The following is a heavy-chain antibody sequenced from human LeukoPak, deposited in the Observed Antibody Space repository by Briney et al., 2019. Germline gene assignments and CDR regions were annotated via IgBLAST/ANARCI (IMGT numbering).Heavy chain of an antibody. D-gene: IGHD6-6*01. J-gene: IGHJ3*02. CDR1: GLHLSIYS. CDR3: ASRGEYSSSSVI. V-gene: IGHV3-48*01. CDR2: ISSSSSTI. Sequence: GGSVSLLCGACGLHLSIYSMQWLREAPGEAVVWVSYISSSSSTIYYANSVKGRFTISRDNAKNSLYLQMNSLRAEDTAVYYCASRGEYSSSSVIWGQGTMVTVSS.